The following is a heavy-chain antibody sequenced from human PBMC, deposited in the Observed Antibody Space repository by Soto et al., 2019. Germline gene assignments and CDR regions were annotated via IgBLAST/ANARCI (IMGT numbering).Heavy chain of an antibody. V-gene: IGHV1-8*01. CDR2: MNPNSGNT. D-gene: IGHD3-3*01. Sequence: ASVKVSCKASGYTFTSYDINWVRQATGQGLEWMGWMNPNSGNTGYAQKFQGRVTMTRNTSISTAYMELSSLRSEDTAVYYCARGLSNNSNQYYDFWSGYLKNYYYYMDVWGKGTTVTVSS. CDR1: GYTFTSYD. CDR3: ARGLSNNSNQYYDFWSGYLKNYYYYMDV. J-gene: IGHJ6*03.